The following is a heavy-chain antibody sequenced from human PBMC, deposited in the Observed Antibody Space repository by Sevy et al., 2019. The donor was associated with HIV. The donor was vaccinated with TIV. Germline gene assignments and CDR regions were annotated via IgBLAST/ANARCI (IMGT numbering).Heavy chain of an antibody. J-gene: IGHJ3*02. V-gene: IGHV3-7*03. D-gene: IGHD5-12*01. Sequence: GGSLRLSCAASGFTFSSYWMSWVRQAPGKGLEWVANIKQDGSEKYYVDSVKGRFTISRDNAKNSLYLQMNSLRAEDTAVYYCARDGPVGMATLFGAFDIWGPGTMVTVSS. CDR1: GFTFSSYW. CDR2: IKQDGSEK. CDR3: ARDGPVGMATLFGAFDI.